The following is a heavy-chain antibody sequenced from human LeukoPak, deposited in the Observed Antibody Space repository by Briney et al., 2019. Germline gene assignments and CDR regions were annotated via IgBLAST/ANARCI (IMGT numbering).Heavy chain of an antibody. D-gene: IGHD3-10*01. V-gene: IGHV3-7*03. CDR3: AKGFYHYFGSGSYTLDF. CDR1: GFTFSSYW. CDR2: IKQDGSEK. Sequence: GGSLRLSCAASGFTFSSYWMNWVRQAPGKGLEWVAKIKQDGSEKYYVDSVKGRFTISRDNAKNSLYLQMNTLAGEDTAVYYCAKGFYHYFGSGSYTLDFWGQGTQVTVSS. J-gene: IGHJ4*02.